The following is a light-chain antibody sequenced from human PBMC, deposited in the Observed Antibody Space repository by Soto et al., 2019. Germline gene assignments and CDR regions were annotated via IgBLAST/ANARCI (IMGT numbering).Light chain of an antibody. J-gene: IGLJ3*02. CDR1: SGHNSYA. CDR3: QTWDTGIRL. V-gene: IGLV4-69*01. Sequence: QPVLTQSPAASASLGASVKLTCTLSSGHNSYAIAWHQQQPEKGPRYLMKLNSDGSHSKGDGIPDRFSGSSSGAERYLTISSLQSEDEADYYCQTWDTGIRLFGGGTKVTVL. CDR2: LNSDGSH.